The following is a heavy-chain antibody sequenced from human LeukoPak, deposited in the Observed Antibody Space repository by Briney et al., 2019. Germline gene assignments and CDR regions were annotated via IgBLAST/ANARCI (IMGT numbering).Heavy chain of an antibody. Sequence: SGGSLRLSCAASGFTFSTYWMSWVRQAPGKELEWVANIKQDGSEKYYVDSVKGRFTISRDNAKNSLYLRMNSLRAEDTAVYYCARDLYRIVVVPHYFDYWGQGTLVTVSS. D-gene: IGHD3-22*01. CDR1: GFTFSTYW. V-gene: IGHV3-7*01. J-gene: IGHJ4*02. CDR3: ARDLYRIVVVPHYFDY. CDR2: IKQDGSEK.